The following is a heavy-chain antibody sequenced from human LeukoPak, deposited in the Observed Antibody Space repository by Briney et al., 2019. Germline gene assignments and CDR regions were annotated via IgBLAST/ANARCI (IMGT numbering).Heavy chain of an antibody. D-gene: IGHD3-22*01. V-gene: IGHV1-2*02. J-gene: IGHJ4*02. CDR3: ARASDSSGYSFIDY. CDR2: INPNSGGT. Sequence: ASVKVSCKASGYTFTGYYMHWVRQAPGQGLEWMGWINPNSGGTNYAQKFQGRVTMTRDTSISTDYMELSRLRSDDTAVYYCARASDSSGYSFIDYWGQGTLVTVSS. CDR1: GYTFTGYY.